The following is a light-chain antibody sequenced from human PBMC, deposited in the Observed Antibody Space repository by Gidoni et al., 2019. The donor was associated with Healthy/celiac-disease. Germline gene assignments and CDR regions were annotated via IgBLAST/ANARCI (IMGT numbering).Light chain of an antibody. J-gene: IGKJ3*01. CDR2: DAS. CDR3: QQRSNWPPP. CDR1: QSVSSY. Sequence: EIVLTQCPATLSLSPGERATLSCRASQSVSSYFAWYQQKPGQAPRLLIYDASNRATGIPARFSGSGSGTDFTLTISSLEPEDFAVYYCQQRSNWPPPFGPGTKVDIK. V-gene: IGKV3-11*01.